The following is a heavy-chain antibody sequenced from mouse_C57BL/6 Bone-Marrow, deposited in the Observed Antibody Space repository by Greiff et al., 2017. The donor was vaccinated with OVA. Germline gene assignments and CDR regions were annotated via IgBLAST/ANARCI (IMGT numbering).Heavy chain of an antibody. Sequence: EVHLVESGGGLVQPGGSLKLSCAASGFTFSDYGMAWVRQAPRKGPEWVAFISNLAYSIYYADTVTGRFTISRENAKNTLYLEMSSLRSEDTAMYYCARPGDYDGFAYWGQGTLVTVSA. D-gene: IGHD2-4*01. CDR2: ISNLAYSI. J-gene: IGHJ3*01. CDR1: GFTFSDYG. V-gene: IGHV5-15*01. CDR3: ARPGDYDGFAY.